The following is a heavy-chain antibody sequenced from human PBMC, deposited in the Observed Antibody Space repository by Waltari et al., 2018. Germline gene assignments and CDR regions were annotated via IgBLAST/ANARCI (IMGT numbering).Heavy chain of an antibody. D-gene: IGHD3-10*01. J-gene: IGHJ4*02. CDR1: GFTFSSFS. CDR2: ISSSGTTM. Sequence: EVQLVESGGGLVQPGGSLRLSCAVSGFTFSSFSMKWVRQAPGKGLEWVSFISSSGTTMYYADSVKGRFTVSRDNAKNSLYLQMNSLRAEDTAVYYCARERGRALDYWGQGTLVTVSS. V-gene: IGHV3-48*04. CDR3: ARERGRALDY.